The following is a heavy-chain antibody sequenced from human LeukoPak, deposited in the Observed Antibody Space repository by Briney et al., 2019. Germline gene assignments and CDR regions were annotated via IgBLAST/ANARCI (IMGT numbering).Heavy chain of an antibody. V-gene: IGHV3-7*02. CDR3: VSQSGENY. J-gene: IGHJ4*02. CDR1: GFTFSTYW. Sequence: GGSLRLSCAASGFTFSTYWMSWVRQAPGKGLKWVANIKEDGYEKYYVDSVKGRFTISRDNAKNSLYLQMNSLRAEDTAVYYCVSQSGENYWGQGTLVTVSS. CDR2: IKEDGYEK. D-gene: IGHD3-16*01.